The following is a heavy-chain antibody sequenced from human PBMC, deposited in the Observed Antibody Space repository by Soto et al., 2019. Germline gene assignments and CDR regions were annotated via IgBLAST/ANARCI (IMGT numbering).Heavy chain of an antibody. D-gene: IGHD3-16*02. CDR1: GFVFSSHG. Sequence: QVQLVESGGGVVQPGRSLRLSCAGSGFVFSSHGMHWVRQAPGEGLEWVAAISYDGSFKYDADSVKGRFTISRDNSRNTLFLQMNSLRVEDTAVYYCAKHRSRGSDGHRSSYFYGMDVWGQGTTVTVSS. J-gene: IGHJ6*02. CDR3: AKHRSRGSDGHRSSYFYGMDV. CDR2: ISYDGSFK. V-gene: IGHV3-30*18.